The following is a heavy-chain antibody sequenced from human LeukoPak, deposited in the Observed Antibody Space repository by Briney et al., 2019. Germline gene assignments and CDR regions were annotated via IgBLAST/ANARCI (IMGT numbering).Heavy chain of an antibody. CDR1: GFTFSSYA. Sequence: PGGSLRLSCAASGFTFSSYAMHWVRQAPGKGLEWVAVISYDGSNKYYADSVKGRFTISRDNSKNTLYLQMNSLRAEDTAVYYCAKDAYPGRITIFGVVIMGNAFDIWGQGTMVTVSS. D-gene: IGHD3-3*01. CDR3: AKDAYPGRITIFGVVIMGNAFDI. V-gene: IGHV3-30-3*01. J-gene: IGHJ3*02. CDR2: ISYDGSNK.